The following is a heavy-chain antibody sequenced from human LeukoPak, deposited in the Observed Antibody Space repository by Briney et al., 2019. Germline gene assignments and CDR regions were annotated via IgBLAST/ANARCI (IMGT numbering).Heavy chain of an antibody. CDR2: ISGSSSYI. D-gene: IGHD3-10*01. V-gene: IGHV3-21*01. Sequence: GGSLRLSCAASGFTFNDYNLNWVRQAPGKGLEWVSSISGSSSYIYYADSVKGRFTISRDNANNSRYLQMNSLRAEDTAIYYCARVNSGWFDPWGQGTLVTVSS. CDR1: GFTFNDYN. J-gene: IGHJ5*02. CDR3: ARVNSGWFDP.